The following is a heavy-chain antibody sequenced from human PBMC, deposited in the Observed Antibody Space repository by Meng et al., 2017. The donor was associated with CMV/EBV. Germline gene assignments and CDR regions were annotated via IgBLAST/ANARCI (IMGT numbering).Heavy chain of an antibody. CDR2: IRYDGSNK. J-gene: IGHJ6*02. V-gene: IGHV3-30*02. Sequence: GGSLRLSCAASGFTFSSYEMNWVRQAPGKGLEWVAFIRYDGSNKYYADSVKGRFTISRDNSKNTLYLQMNSLRAEDTAVYYCAKEAGTGRQMDVWGQGTTVTVSS. CDR1: GFTFSSYE. D-gene: IGHD1-1*01. CDR3: AKEAGTGRQMDV.